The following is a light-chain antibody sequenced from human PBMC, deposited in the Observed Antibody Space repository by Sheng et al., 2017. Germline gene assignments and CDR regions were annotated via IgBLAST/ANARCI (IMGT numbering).Light chain of an antibody. CDR3: QQYYSTLVT. Sequence: DIQMTQSPSSLSASVRERVTITCRASQGISDSLAWYQQKAGKAPKLLVFGASRLHSGVPSRFSGSGSGTDFTLTISSLQPEDFATYYCQQYYSTLVTFGGGTKVEI. V-gene: IGKV1-NL1*01. J-gene: IGKJ4*01. CDR1: QGISDS. CDR2: GAS.